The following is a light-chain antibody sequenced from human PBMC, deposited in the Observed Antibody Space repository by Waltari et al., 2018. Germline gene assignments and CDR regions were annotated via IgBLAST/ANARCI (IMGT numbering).Light chain of an antibody. Sequence: DVVVTQSPLSLPVTLGPPAAISCRSSQSLLHSNGATYLTWFHQRPGQSPLRLIYKVSTRDAGVPDRVSGSGSGTDFTLKISRVEAEDVGVYYCMRGRHWPYTFGQGTKLEIK. V-gene: IGKV2-30*02. CDR3: MRGRHWPYT. CDR2: KVS. CDR1: QSLLHSNGATY. J-gene: IGKJ2*01.